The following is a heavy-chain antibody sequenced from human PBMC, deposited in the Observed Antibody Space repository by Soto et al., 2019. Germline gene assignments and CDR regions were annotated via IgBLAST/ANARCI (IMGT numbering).Heavy chain of an antibody. CDR2: INSDGSTT. V-gene: IGHV3-74*01. CDR1: GVTFSSYW. CDR3: ARVAPVGELNFDY. Sequence: PGGFLRLSCAASGVTFSSYWMHWVRQAPGEGLVWVSRINSDGSTTSYADSVKGRFAISRDNAKNTLYLQMNSLRAEDTAVYYCARVAPVGELNFDYWGQGTLVTVSS. D-gene: IGHD3-10*01. J-gene: IGHJ4*02.